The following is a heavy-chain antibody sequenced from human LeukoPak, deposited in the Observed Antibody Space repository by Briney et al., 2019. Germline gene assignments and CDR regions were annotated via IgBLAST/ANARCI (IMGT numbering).Heavy chain of an antibody. CDR2: IYYSGST. Sequence: SETLSLTCTVSGGSISSSSYYWGWIRQPPGKGLEWIGSIYYSGSTYYNPSLKSRVTISVDTSKNQFSLKLSSVTAADTAVYYCARGSHDYGDYDWGYWGQGTLVTVSS. CDR1: GGSISSSSYY. V-gene: IGHV4-39*07. D-gene: IGHD4-17*01. J-gene: IGHJ4*02. CDR3: ARGSHDYGDYDWGY.